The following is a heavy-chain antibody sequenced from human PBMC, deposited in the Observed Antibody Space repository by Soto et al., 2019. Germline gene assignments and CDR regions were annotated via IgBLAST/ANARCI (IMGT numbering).Heavy chain of an antibody. CDR1: GYTFTSYA. CDR3: ARDLGGNSEYYYYGMDV. V-gene: IGHV1-3*01. D-gene: IGHD3-10*01. CDR2: INAGNGNT. J-gene: IGHJ6*02. Sequence: ASVKVSCKASGYTFTSYAMHWVRQAPGQRLEWMGWINAGNGNTKYSQKFQGRVTITRDTSASTAYMELSSLRSEDTAVYYCARDLGGNSEYYYYGMDVWGQGTTVTVSS.